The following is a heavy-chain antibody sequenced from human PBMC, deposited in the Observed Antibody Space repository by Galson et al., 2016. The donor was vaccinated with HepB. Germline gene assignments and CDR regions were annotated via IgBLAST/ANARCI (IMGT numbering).Heavy chain of an antibody. J-gene: IGHJ3*02. CDR3: ARDPIQLSYTFDI. D-gene: IGHD5-18*01. CDR2: INPSGGST. Sequence: SVKVSCKASGFTFTSYYIHWVRQAPGQGLEWMGIINPSGGSTVYAQKFQGRVTMTSDTSTSTVYMELSSLRSEDTAVYYCARDPIQLSYTFDIWGKGTMVTVSS. V-gene: IGHV1-46*01. CDR1: GFTFTSYY.